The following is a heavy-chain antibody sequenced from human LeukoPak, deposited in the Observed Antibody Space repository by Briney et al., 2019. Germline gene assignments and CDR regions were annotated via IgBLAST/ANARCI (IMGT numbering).Heavy chain of an antibody. J-gene: IGHJ4*02. CDR3: ARGDSNTWYPSGRHFDC. Sequence: PSETLSLTCTVSGGSISSYYWSWIRQPAGKGLEWIGRIYTSGSTNYNPSLKSRVTMSVDTSRTQVSLKLNSVTAADTAVYYCARGDSNTWYPSGRHFDCWGQGTLVSVSS. CDR1: GGSISSYY. CDR2: IYTSGST. V-gene: IGHV4-4*07. D-gene: IGHD6-13*01.